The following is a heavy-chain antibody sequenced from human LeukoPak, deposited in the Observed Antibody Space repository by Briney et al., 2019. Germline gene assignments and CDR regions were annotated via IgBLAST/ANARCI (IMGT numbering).Heavy chain of an antibody. Sequence: ASVKVSCKASGGTFSSYAISWVRQAPGQGLEWMGWINPNSGGTNYAQKFQGRVTMTRDTSISTAYMELSRLRSDDTAVYYCASAYYDILTGYYELDYWGQGTLVTVSS. D-gene: IGHD3-9*01. J-gene: IGHJ4*02. V-gene: IGHV1-2*02. CDR2: INPNSGGT. CDR3: ASAYYDILTGYYELDY. CDR1: GGTFSSYA.